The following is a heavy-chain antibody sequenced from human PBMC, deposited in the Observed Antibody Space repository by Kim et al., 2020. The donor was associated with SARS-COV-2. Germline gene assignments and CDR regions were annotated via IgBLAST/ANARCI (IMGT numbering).Heavy chain of an antibody. CDR2: ISGSGGST. CDR1: GFTFSSYA. V-gene: IGHV3-23*01. CDR3: AKDPPFPRAYYYDSSGYPTFDY. Sequence: GGSLRLSCAASGFTFSSYAMSWVRQAPGKGLEWVSAISGSGGSTYYADSVKGRFTISRDNSKNTLYLQMNSLRAEDTAVYYCAKDPPFPRAYYYDSSGYPTFDYWGQGTLVTVSS. D-gene: IGHD3-22*01. J-gene: IGHJ4*02.